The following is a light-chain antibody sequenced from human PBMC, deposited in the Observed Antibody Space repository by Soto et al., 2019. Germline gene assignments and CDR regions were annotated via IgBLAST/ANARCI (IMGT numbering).Light chain of an antibody. CDR3: CSYAGGASVV. V-gene: IGLV2-23*01. CDR1: ISDVGRYNL. Sequence: QSALTQPASVSGSPGQSITISCTGTISDVGRYNLVTWNQQHPDKAPKLIIYEDIERPSGVSHRFSGSTSGNTASLTISGLQTEDEAKYFCCSYAGGASVVFGGGTKLTVL. CDR2: EDI. J-gene: IGLJ2*01.